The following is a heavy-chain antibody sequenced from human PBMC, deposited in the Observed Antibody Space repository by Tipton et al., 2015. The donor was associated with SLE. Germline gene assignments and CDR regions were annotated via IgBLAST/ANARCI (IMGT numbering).Heavy chain of an antibody. Sequence: QLVQSGGGLVQPGGSLRLSCAASGFTVSSNYMSWVRQAPGKGLEWVSVIYSGSNKYYADSVKGRFTISRDNSKNTLYLQMNSLRAEDTAVYYCAKDGEVQGSGMDVWGQGTTVTVSS. D-gene: IGHD3-10*01. CDR3: AKDGEVQGSGMDV. CDR1: GFTVSSNY. V-gene: IGHV3-53*04. CDR2: IYSGSNK. J-gene: IGHJ6*02.